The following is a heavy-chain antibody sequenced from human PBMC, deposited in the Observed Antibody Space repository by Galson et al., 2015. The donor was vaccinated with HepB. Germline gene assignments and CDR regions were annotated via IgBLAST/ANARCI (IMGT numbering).Heavy chain of an antibody. CDR3: TRPGYCSSPSCYPDY. D-gene: IGHD2-2*01. V-gene: IGHV3-73*01. J-gene: IGHJ4*02. CDR1: GFNFSGSA. CDR2: IRSKANNYAT. Sequence: SLRLSCAVSGFNFSGSAMHWVRQASGKGLEWVGRIRSKANNYATAYAASAKGRFTMTRDDSKNTAYLQMNSLTTADTAIYYCTRPGYCSSPSCYPDYWGQGTLVTVSS.